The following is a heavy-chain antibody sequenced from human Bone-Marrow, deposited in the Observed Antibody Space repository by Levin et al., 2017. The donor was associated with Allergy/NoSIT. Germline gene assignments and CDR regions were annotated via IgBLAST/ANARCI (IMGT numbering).Heavy chain of an antibody. D-gene: IGHD5-24*01. CDR1: GDSISGYY. Sequence: SETLSLTCTLSGDSISGYYWSWVRQPPGKTLEWIAYIYYTGSTFYNPSLASRVTISVDTSKNQFSLKLTSLTAADTAVYHCARIGDGYDNRFDVWGQGTLVTVSS. CDR2: IYYTGST. CDR3: ARIGDGYDNRFDV. V-gene: IGHV4-59*01. J-gene: IGHJ5*02.